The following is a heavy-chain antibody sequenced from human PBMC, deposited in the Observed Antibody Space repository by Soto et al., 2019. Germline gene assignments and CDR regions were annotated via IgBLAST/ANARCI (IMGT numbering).Heavy chain of an antibody. CDR3: AKDDYGDYAGQFDY. J-gene: IGHJ4*02. CDR1: GFTFSSYA. Sequence: GGSLRLSCAASGFTFSSYAMGWVRQAPGKGLEWVSAISGSGGSTYYADSVKGRFTISRDNSKNTLYLQMNSLRAEDTAVYYCAKDDYGDYAGQFDYWGQGTLVTVSS. V-gene: IGHV3-23*01. D-gene: IGHD4-17*01. CDR2: ISGSGGST.